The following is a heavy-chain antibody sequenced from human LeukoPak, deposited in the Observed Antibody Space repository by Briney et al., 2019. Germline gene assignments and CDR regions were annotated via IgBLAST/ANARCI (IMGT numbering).Heavy chain of an antibody. CDR1: GGSFSGYY. J-gene: IGHJ4*02. Sequence: PSETLSLTCAVYGGSFSGYYWSWIRQPPGKGLEWIGEINHSGSANYNPSLKSRVTISVDTSKNQFSLKLTSMTAADTAVYYCGRETIAATGTSVFFDYWGQGTLVTVSS. CDR3: GRETIAATGTSVFFDY. V-gene: IGHV4-34*01. CDR2: INHSGSA. D-gene: IGHD6-13*01.